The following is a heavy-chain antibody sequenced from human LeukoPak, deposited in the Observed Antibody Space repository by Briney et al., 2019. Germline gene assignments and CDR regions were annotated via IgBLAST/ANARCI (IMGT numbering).Heavy chain of an antibody. CDR3: EQDKITMVQGVSFDY. CDR2: CDPKDGET. J-gene: IGHJ4*02. V-gene: IGHV1-24*01. CDR1: GYTLTELS. D-gene: IGHD3-10*01. Sequence: GASVKVSCKVSGYTLTELSMHWVRQAPGKGLEWMGGCDPKDGETIYAQKFQGTVTMNEATSTDTAYMELSSLRSEDTAVYSCEQDKITMVQGVSFDYWGQGTLVTVSS.